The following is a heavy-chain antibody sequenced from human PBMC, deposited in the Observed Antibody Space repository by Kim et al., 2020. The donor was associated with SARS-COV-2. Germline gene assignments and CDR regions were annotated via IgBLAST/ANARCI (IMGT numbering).Heavy chain of an antibody. CDR1: GFTFSSYG. J-gene: IGHJ4*02. V-gene: IGHV3-30*18. Sequence: GGSLRLSCAASGFTFSSYGMHWVRQAPGKGLEWVAVISYDGSNKYYADSVKGQFTISRDNSKNTLYLQMNSLRAEDTAVYYCAKRGPGYCSSTSCYHYFDYWGQGTLVTVSS. CDR3: AKRGPGYCSSTSCYHYFDY. CDR2: ISYDGSNK. D-gene: IGHD2-2*01.